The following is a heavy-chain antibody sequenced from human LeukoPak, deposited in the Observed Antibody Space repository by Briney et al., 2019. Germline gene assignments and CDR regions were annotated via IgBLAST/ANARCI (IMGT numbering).Heavy chain of an antibody. V-gene: IGHV1-2*02. CDR1: GYTFTAYY. J-gene: IGHJ4*02. D-gene: IGHD1-7*01. CDR2: INPNSGGT. Sequence: GAPVKASCKASGYTFTAYYMHWVRQAPGQGLEWMGWINPNSGGTNYAQKFQGRVTMTRDTSISTAYMELSRLRSDDTAVYYCARSAHSTTSLIDYWGQGTLVTVSS. CDR3: ARSAHSTTSLIDY.